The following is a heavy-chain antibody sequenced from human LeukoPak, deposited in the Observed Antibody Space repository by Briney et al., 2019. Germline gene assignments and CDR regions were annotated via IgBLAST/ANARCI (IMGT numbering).Heavy chain of an antibody. CDR1: GYTFTSYG. D-gene: IGHD6-6*01. J-gene: IGHJ4*02. CDR3: ARGQNERIAARNFDY. CDR2: ISAYNGNT. V-gene: IGHV1-18*01. Sequence: ASVKVSCKASGYTFTSYGISWVRQAPGQGLEWMGWISAYNGNTNYAQKLQGRVTMTTDTSTSTAYMELRSLRSDDTAVYYCARGQNERIAARNFDYWGRGTLVTVSS.